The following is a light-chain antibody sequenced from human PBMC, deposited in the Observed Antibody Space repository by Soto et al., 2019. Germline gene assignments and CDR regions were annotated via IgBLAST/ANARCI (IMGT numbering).Light chain of an antibody. CDR3: QQRSNWRWT. CDR1: QSVSSY. J-gene: IGKJ1*01. V-gene: IGKV3-11*01. CDR2: DAS. Sequence: EIVLTQSPATLSLSPGERATLSCRASQSVSSYLAWYQQKPGQAPRLLIYDASNRATGISARFSGSGSGTDFTLTISSLEPEDFAVYYCQQRSNWRWTFGQGTKVE.